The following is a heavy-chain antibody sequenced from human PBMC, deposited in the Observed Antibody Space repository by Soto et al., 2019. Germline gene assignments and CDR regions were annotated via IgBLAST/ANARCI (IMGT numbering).Heavy chain of an antibody. CDR2: MNPNSANT. Sequence: QVQLVQSGAEVKKPGASVKVSCKASGYTFTSYDINWVRQATGQGLEWMGWMNPNSANTGYAQKFQGRVTMTRNTSICTAYMELSSLRSEDTAVYYCARWGTYDYIWGSYRQTYDAFDIWGQGTMVTVSS. V-gene: IGHV1-8*01. CDR1: GYTFTSYD. D-gene: IGHD3-16*02. CDR3: ARWGTYDYIWGSYRQTYDAFDI. J-gene: IGHJ3*02.